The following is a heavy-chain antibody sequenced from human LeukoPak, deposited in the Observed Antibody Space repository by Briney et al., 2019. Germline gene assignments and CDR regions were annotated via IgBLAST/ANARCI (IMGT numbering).Heavy chain of an antibody. V-gene: IGHV1-2*02. CDR2: NNPNSGGT. Sequence: ASVKVSCKASVYTVTGYYMQGVRQAPGQGLEGMGWNNPNSGGTNYAQKFQGRGTMTRDTSISPAYMALSSLRSDDTAVYYCARVERYCSGGSCYLDYWGQGTLVTVSS. D-gene: IGHD2-15*01. CDR3: ARVERYCSGGSCYLDY. CDR1: VYTVTGYY. J-gene: IGHJ4*02.